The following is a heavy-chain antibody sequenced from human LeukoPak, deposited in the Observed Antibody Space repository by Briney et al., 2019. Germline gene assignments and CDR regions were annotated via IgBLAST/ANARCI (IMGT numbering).Heavy chain of an antibody. CDR1: GFTFGDYA. CDR2: IRSKAYGGTT. Sequence: GGSLRLSCTASGFTFGDYAMSWVRQAPGKGLEWVGFIRSKAYGGTTEYAASVKGRFTISRDDSKSIAYLQMNSLKTEDTAVYYCTRWFGHNMDVWGKGTTVTVSS. CDR3: TRWFGHNMDV. V-gene: IGHV3-49*04. J-gene: IGHJ6*03. D-gene: IGHD3-10*01.